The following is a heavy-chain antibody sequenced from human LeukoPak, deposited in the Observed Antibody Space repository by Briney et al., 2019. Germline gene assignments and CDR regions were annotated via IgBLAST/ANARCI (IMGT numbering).Heavy chain of an antibody. Sequence: PGGSLRLSCAASGFSFSSYGMHWVRQAPGKGLEWVAVIGYDGSNKYYADSVKGRFTISRDNSKNTLYLQMNSLRTEDTAVYFCAKEIYYDGSAFFDYWGQGTLVTVSS. CDR2: IGYDGSNK. V-gene: IGHV3-30*18. J-gene: IGHJ4*02. D-gene: IGHD3-22*01. CDR3: AKEIYYDGSAFFDY. CDR1: GFSFSSYG.